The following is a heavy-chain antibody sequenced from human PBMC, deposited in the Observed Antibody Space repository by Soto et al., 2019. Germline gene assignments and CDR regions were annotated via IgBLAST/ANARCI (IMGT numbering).Heavy chain of an antibody. Sequence: GGSLRLSCAASGFTFSNAWMSWVRQAPGKXLEWVGRIKSKTDGGTTDYAAPVKGRFTISRDDSKNTLYLQMNSLKTEDTAVYYCTTDHRRDLDTAMAGAFDIWGQGTMVTVSS. CDR2: IKSKTDGGTT. CDR3: TTDHRRDLDTAMAGAFDI. J-gene: IGHJ3*02. V-gene: IGHV3-15*01. CDR1: GFTFSNAW. D-gene: IGHD5-18*01.